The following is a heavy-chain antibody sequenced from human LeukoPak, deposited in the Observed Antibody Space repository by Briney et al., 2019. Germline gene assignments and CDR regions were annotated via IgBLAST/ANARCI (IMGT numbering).Heavy chain of an antibody. CDR2: ISGDGGST. J-gene: IGHJ4*02. D-gene: IGHD2-15*01. CDR3: AKGIPMWYCSGGSCYPDY. CDR1: GFTFDDYA. V-gene: IGHV3-43*02. Sequence: GGSLRLSCAASGFTFDDYAMHWVRQAPGKGLEWVSLISGDGGSTYYADSVKGRFTISRDNSKNSLYLQMNSLRTEDTALYYCAKGIPMWYCSGGSCYPDYWGQGTLVTVSS.